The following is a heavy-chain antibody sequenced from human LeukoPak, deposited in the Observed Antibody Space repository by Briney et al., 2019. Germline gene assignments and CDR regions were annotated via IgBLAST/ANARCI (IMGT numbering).Heavy chain of an antibody. Sequence: GGSLRLSCTTSGFTFASLGMHWVRQAPGKGLEWVAFADSVKGRFSISRDNLKNTLFLQMYSLRPDDTARYYCVTDLHGVNWYVQWGQGTLVIVSS. V-gene: IGHV3-30*02. J-gene: IGHJ4*02. D-gene: IGHD3-10*02. CDR3: VTDLHGVNWYVQ. CDR1: GFTFASLG.